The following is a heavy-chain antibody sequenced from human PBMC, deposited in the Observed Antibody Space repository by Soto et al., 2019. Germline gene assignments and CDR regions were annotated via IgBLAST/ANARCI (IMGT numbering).Heavy chain of an antibody. CDR2: IYYSGNT. J-gene: IGHJ4*02. D-gene: IGHD6-13*01. CDR1: GGSISRYY. V-gene: IGHV4-59*12. CDR3: ARTPWIHSSSWYFDY. Sequence: SETLSLTCTVSGGSISRYYWNWIRQPPGKGLEWIGDIYYSGNTNYNPSLRSRVTISIDTSKNQFSLKLSSVTAADTAVYYCARTPWIHSSSWYFDYWGQGTLVTVSS.